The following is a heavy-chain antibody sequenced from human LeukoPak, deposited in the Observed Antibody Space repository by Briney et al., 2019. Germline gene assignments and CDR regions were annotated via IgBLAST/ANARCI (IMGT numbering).Heavy chain of an antibody. CDR3: ARGHGSGTYYSLYY. J-gene: IGHJ4*02. Sequence: GGSLRLSCAVSGFTCTGYAMHWIRQARGKGLEWVAAISHDGSREYNEDPVKGRFTVSRGDSRNTLYLHMNRLRIEDTAVYYCARGHGSGTYYSLYYWGQGTLVTVSS. CDR2: ISHDGSRE. D-gene: IGHD3-10*01. CDR1: GFTCTGYA. V-gene: IGHV3-30*04.